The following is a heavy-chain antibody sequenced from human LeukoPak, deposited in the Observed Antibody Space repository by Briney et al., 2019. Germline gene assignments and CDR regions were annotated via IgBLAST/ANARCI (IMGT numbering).Heavy chain of an antibody. V-gene: IGHV3-30*18. Sequence: PGGSLRLSCAASGFTFSSYGMHWVRQAPGKGLEWVAVISYDGSNEYYADSVKGRFTISRDNSKNTLYLQMNSLRAEDTAVYYCAKGPRYDSSGYDDYYFDYWGQGTLVTVSS. CDR3: AKGPRYDSSGYDDYYFDY. CDR2: ISYDGSNE. CDR1: GFTFSSYG. J-gene: IGHJ4*02. D-gene: IGHD3-22*01.